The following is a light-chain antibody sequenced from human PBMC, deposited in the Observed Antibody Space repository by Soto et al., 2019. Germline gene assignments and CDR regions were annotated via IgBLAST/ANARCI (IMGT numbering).Light chain of an antibody. CDR3: QQYYSFPIT. V-gene: IGKV3-15*01. Sequence: EVVLTQSPATLSVSPGERATLSCRATQSVSSSLAWYQQKPGQAPRLLIFGASTRATGIPARFSGRGSGTEFTLTISSLQSEDFATYYCQQYYSFPITFGQGTRLEI. CDR1: QSVSSS. CDR2: GAS. J-gene: IGKJ5*01.